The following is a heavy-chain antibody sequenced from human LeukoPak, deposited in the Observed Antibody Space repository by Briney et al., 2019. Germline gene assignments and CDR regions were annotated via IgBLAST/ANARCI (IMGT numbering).Heavy chain of an antibody. CDR3: ARWKYSSGIFDY. D-gene: IGHD6-19*01. CDR1: GGSVSSGSYY. J-gene: IGHJ4*02. CDR2: IYYSGST. V-gene: IGHV4-61*01. Sequence: SETLSLTCTVSGGSVSSGSYYWSWIRQPPGKGLEWIGYIYYSGSTNYNPSLKSRVTISVDTSKNQFSLKLSSVTAADTAVYYCARWKYSSGIFDYWGQGTLVTVSS.